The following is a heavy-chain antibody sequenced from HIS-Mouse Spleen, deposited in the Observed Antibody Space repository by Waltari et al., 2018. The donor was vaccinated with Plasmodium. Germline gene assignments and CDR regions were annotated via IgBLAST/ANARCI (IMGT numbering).Heavy chain of an antibody. Sequence: QVQLVESGGGVVQPGRSLRLSCAASGFTFSSYAMHWVRPAPGKGLGWVAVIAYDGSNKYYADSVKGRFTISRDNSKNTLYLQMNSLRAEDTAVYYCARLYYDFWSGYYPYGMDVWGQGTTVTVSS. D-gene: IGHD3-3*01. V-gene: IGHV3-30*04. CDR3: ARLYYDFWSGYYPYGMDV. CDR1: GFTFSSYA. J-gene: IGHJ6*02. CDR2: IAYDGSNK.